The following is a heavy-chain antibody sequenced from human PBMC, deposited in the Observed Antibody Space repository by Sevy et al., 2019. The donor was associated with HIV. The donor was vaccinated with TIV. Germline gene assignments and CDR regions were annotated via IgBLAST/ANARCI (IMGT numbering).Heavy chain of an antibody. CDR3: ARETLSGYNL. J-gene: IGHJ4*02. CDR1: GFTFSPYS. Sequence: GGSLRLSCAASGFTFSPYSMNWVRQAPGKGLEWVSSISSSSSYIYYADSVKGRFTISRDNSKNTVYLQMNSLRAEDTAVYYCARETLSGYNLWGQGTLVTVSS. V-gene: IGHV3-21*04. D-gene: IGHD5-12*01. CDR2: ISSSSSYI.